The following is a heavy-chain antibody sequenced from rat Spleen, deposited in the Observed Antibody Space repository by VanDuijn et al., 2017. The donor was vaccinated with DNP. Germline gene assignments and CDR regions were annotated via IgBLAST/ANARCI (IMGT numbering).Heavy chain of an antibody. Sequence: QVQLKESGPGLMQPSETLSLTCTVSGFSLTSNGVGWVRQPLGKGLVWMGTIWAVGNTNYSSAGQSRLSISRDTSKSQVLLKMTRLQTEDTAMYFCARWDNYGYFDYWGQGVMVTVSS. J-gene: IGHJ2*01. CDR2: IWAVGNT. CDR3: ARWDNYGYFDY. CDR1: GFSLTSNG. V-gene: IGHV2-72*01. D-gene: IGHD1-10*01.